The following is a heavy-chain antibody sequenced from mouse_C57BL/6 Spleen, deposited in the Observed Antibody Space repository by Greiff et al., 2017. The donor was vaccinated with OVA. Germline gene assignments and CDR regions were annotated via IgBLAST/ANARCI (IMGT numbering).Heavy chain of an antibody. CDR3: TKYYGSSYGWFAY. D-gene: IGHD1-1*01. CDR1: GFNIKDYY. CDR2: IDPEDGDT. V-gene: IGHV14-1*01. Sequence: VQLQQSGAELVRPGASVKLSCTASGFNIKDYYMHWVKQRPEQGLEWIGRIDPEDGDTEYAPKFQGKATMTADTSSNTAYLQLSSLTSEDTAVYYCTKYYGSSYGWFAYWGQGTLVTVSA. J-gene: IGHJ3*01.